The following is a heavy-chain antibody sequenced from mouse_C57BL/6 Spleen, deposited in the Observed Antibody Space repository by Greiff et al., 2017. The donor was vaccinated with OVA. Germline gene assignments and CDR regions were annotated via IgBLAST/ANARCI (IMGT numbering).Heavy chain of an antibody. D-gene: IGHD3-1*01. CDR2: IWGVGST. CDR3: ASLLGGAY. V-gene: IGHV2-6*01. J-gene: IGHJ3*01. CDR1: GFSLTSYG. Sequence: VHLVESGPGLVAPSQSLSITCTVSGFSLTSYGVDWVRQSPGKGLEWLGVIWGVGSTNYNSALKSRLSISKDNSKSQVFLKMNSLQTDDTAMYYCASLLGGAYWGQGTLVTVSA.